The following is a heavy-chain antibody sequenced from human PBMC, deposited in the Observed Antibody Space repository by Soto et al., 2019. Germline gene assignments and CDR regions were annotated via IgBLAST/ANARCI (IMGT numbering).Heavy chain of an antibody. CDR2: INHSGST. CDR1: GGSFSGYY. J-gene: IGHJ6*02. V-gene: IGHV4-34*01. CDR3: ARVGEFIAAAGNGGMDV. Sequence: SETLSLTCAVYGGSFSGYYWSWIRQPPGKGLEWIGEINHSGSTNYNPSLKSRVTISVDTSKNQFSLKLSSVTAADTAVYYCARVGEFIAAAGNGGMDVWGQGTTVTVSS. D-gene: IGHD6-13*01.